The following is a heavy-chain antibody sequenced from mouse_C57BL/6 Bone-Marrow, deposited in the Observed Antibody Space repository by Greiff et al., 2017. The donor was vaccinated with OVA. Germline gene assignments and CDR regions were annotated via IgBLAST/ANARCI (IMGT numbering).Heavy chain of an antibody. D-gene: IGHD1-1*01. CDR3: ARRGAITTVVAHYAMDY. J-gene: IGHJ4*01. CDR2: INPSNGGT. V-gene: IGHV1-53*01. CDR1: GYTFTSYW. Sequence: QVQLQQPGTELVKPGASVKLSCKASGYTFTSYWMHRVKQRPGQGLEWIGNINPSNGGTNYNEKFKSKATLTVDKSSSTAYMQLSSLTSEDSAVYYCARRGAITTVVAHYAMDYWGQGTSVTVSS.